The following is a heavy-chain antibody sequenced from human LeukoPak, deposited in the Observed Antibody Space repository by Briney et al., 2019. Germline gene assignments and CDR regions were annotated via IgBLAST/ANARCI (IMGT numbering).Heavy chain of an antibody. J-gene: IGHJ4*02. V-gene: IGHV4-39*01. CDR1: GFTLSSHSMN. CDR2: IYYSGST. D-gene: IGHD2-15*01. Sequence: PGGSLRLSCVVSGFTLSSHSMNWVRQAPGKGLEWIGSIYYSGSTYYNPSLKSRVTISVDTSKNQFSLKLSSVTAADTAVYYCARQKSDVVVVAATLDYWGQGTLVTVSS. CDR3: ARQKSDVVVVAATLDY.